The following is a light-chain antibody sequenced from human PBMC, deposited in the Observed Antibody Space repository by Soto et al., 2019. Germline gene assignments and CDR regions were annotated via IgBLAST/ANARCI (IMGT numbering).Light chain of an antibody. J-gene: IGKJ5*01. CDR1: QTVSRN. V-gene: IGKV3-15*01. Sequence: EVVMTQSPATLSVSPGERATLSCRASQTVSRNLAWYQQRPGQAPRLLIYDISNRATGVPAMFSGSGSETEFTLTIRSLQSEDFAVYFCQQYNNWPSFGQGTRLEIK. CDR2: DIS. CDR3: QQYNNWPS.